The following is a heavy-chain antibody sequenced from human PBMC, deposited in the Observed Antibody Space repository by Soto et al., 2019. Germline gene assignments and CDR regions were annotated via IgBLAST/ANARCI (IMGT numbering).Heavy chain of an antibody. J-gene: IGHJ3*02. Sequence: GGSLRLSCAASGFTFSSYGMHWVHQAPGKGLEWVVVIWYDGSNKYYADSVKGRFTISRDNSKNTLYLQMNSLRAEDTAVYYCAREEGDYGDYHDAFDIWGQGTMVTVSS. CDR2: IWYDGSNK. CDR3: AREEGDYGDYHDAFDI. V-gene: IGHV3-33*01. CDR1: GFTFSSYG. D-gene: IGHD4-17*01.